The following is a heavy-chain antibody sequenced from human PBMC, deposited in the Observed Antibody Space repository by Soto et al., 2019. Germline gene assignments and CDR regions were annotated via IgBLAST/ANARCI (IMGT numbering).Heavy chain of an antibody. Sequence: QLQLQESGPGLVKPSETLSLTCAVSGASISGSYYYWAWLRQSPGKGPEWIGSVFYTGFTSYNPSLESRVSVSVDTSKSQFSLKLSAVTAADTAVYYCATSQKGYNLNYFDHGGQGALVTVSS. CDR1: GASISGSYYY. V-gene: IGHV4-39*01. CDR3: ATSQKGYNLNYFDH. D-gene: IGHD1-20*01. CDR2: VFYTGFT. J-gene: IGHJ4*02.